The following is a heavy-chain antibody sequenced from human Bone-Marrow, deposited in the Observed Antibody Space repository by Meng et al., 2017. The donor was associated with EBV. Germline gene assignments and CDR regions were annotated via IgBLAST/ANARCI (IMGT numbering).Heavy chain of an antibody. CDR3: VRDSSGDSRNFDP. CDR2: INVGNGDT. CDR1: GYSFSTYA. J-gene: IGHJ5*02. D-gene: IGHD3-22*01. V-gene: IGHV1-3*01. Sequence: QVQLVQVGAEVKKPGASVKVSCKASGYSFSTYAIHWVRQAPGQRLEWMGWINVGNGDTKYSQKLQGRVTITRDTSASTAYMELRSLRSEDTAVYYCVRDSSGDSRNFDPWGQGTLVTVSS.